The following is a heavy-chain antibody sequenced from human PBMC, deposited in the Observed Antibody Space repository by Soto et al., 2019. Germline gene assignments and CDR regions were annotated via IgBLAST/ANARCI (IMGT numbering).Heavy chain of an antibody. CDR2: IYYSGST. J-gene: IGHJ3*02. V-gene: IGHV4-31*03. CDR1: GGSISSGGYY. D-gene: IGHD3-9*01. CDR3: ARDEEYYDILTGYYNGDAFDI. Sequence: QVQLQESGPGLVKPSQTLSLTCTVSGGSISSGGYYWSWIRQHPGKGLEWIGYIYYSGSTYYNPSLKSRVTISVDTSKNQFSLKLSSVTDADTAVYYCARDEEYYDILTGYYNGDAFDIWGQGTMVTVSS.